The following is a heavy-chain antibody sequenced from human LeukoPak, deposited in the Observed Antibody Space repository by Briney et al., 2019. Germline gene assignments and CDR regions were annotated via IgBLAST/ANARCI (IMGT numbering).Heavy chain of an antibody. Sequence: PGGSLRLSCAASGFTFSSYSMNWVRQAPGKGLEWVSYISSSSSTIYYADSVKGRFTISRDNAKNSLYLQMNSLRAEDTAVYYCASGRDYYDSSGHFDYWGQGTLVTVSS. V-gene: IGHV3-48*01. J-gene: IGHJ4*02. CDR2: ISSSSSTI. D-gene: IGHD3-22*01. CDR1: GFTFSSYS. CDR3: ASGRDYYDSSGHFDY.